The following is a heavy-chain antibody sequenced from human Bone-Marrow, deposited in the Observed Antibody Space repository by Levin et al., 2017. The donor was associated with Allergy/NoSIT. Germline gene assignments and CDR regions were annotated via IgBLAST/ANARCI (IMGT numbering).Heavy chain of an antibody. CDR3: AKHSGFTYGYNDAFDV. CDR2: INYSGGKT. CDR1: GFTFRNFA. Sequence: GESLKISCAASGFTFRNFAMTWVRQAPGMGLEWVSAINYSGGKTYYADSVKGRFTLSRDNSKNTLFLEMNNLRVGDTALYYCAKHSGFTYGYNDAFDVWGQGAMITVSS. V-gene: IGHV3-23*01. D-gene: IGHD5-24*01. J-gene: IGHJ3*01.